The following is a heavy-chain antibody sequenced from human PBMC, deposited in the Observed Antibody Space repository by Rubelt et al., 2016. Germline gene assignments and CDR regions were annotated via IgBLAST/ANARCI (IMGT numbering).Heavy chain of an antibody. J-gene: IGHJ4*02. V-gene: IGHV4-39*07. CDR3: ATYRYNRGYCFDD. CDR1: GGSVTNSDYY. Sequence: QLQLQESGPGLVKPSETLSLTCSVSGGSVTNSDYYWAWIRLPPGKMLEWIGIVYYSGVTNYHPSLKSRVSLSVDQSKTQFPRKMTSGAAAETAIYYCATYRYNRGYCFDDWGPGTLVTVSS. CDR2: VYYSGVT. D-gene: IGHD3-16*02.